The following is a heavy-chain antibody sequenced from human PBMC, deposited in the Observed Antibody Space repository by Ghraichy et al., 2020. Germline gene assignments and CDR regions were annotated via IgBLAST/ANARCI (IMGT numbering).Heavy chain of an antibody. V-gene: IGHV4-34*01. CDR2: INHSGST. CDR3: ARGLTGDRSPDFDY. J-gene: IGHJ4*02. CDR1: GGSFSGYY. Sequence: SQTLSLTCAVYGGSFSGYYWSWIRQPPGKGLEWIGEINHSGSTNYNPSLKSRVTISVDTSKNQFSLKLSSVTAADTAVYYCARGLTGDRSPDFDYWGQGTLVTVSS. D-gene: IGHD7-27*01.